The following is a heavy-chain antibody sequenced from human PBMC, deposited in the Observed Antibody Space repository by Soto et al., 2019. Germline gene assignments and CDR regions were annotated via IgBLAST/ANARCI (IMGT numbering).Heavy chain of an antibody. CDR2: IIPIFGTA. J-gene: IGHJ5*02. V-gene: IGHV1-69*06. CDR1: GGTFSSYA. Sequence: KVSCKASGGTFSSYAISWVRQAPGQGLEWMGGIIPIFGTANYAQKFQGRVTITADKSTSTAYMELSSLRSEDTAVYYCASSYCSSTSCQYNWFDPWGQGTLVTVPQ. CDR3: ASSYCSSTSCQYNWFDP. D-gene: IGHD2-2*01.